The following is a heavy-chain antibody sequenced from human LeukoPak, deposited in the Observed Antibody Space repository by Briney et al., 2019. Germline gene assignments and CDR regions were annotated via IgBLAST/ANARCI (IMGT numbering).Heavy chain of an antibody. J-gene: IGHJ5*02. D-gene: IGHD3-22*01. CDR2: ISHDGGNK. Sequence: GGSLRLSCAASGFTFSYYGMHWVRQAPGKGLEWVAVISHDGGNKYYADSVKGRFTISRDNSKNTLYLQMNSLRAEDTAVYYCSGYNWFDPWGQGTLVTVSS. CDR1: GFTFSYYG. V-gene: IGHV3-30*03. CDR3: SGYNWFDP.